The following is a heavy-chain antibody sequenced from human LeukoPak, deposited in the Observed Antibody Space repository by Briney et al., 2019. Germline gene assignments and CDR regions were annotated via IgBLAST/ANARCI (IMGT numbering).Heavy chain of an antibody. CDR1: GYTFTSYG. Sequence: ASVKVSCKASGYTFTSYGISWVRQAPGQGLEWMGWISAYNGNTNYAQKLQGRVTMTTDTSTSTAYMELRSLRSDDTAVYYCARDPGYCSSTSCRGIAFDIWGKGKMVTVS. V-gene: IGHV1-18*01. CDR2: ISAYNGNT. CDR3: ARDPGYCSSTSCRGIAFDI. D-gene: IGHD2-2*01. J-gene: IGHJ3*02.